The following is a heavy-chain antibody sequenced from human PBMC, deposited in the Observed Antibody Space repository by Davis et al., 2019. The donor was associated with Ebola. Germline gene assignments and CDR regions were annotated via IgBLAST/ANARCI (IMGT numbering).Heavy chain of an antibody. CDR2: VNQDGSPT. Sequence: PGGSLRLSCAASGFSFRVYWMSWVRQAPGKGLEWVATVNQDGSPTYYVPSVKGRFTMSRDDAKNSLYLKMNNLRVDDTAVYYCASNAWAGFDPWGQGTLVTVSS. D-gene: IGHD1-26*01. CDR1: GFSFRVYW. V-gene: IGHV3-7*03. J-gene: IGHJ5*02. CDR3: ASNAWAGFDP.